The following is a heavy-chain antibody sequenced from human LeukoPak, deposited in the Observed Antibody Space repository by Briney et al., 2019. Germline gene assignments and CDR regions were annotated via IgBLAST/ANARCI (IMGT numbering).Heavy chain of an antibody. Sequence: HPGGSLRLSCAASGFSLRSSEMNWVRQAPGKGPEWVAHINSADNVEYYTDSVRGRFTISRDNAKNSLYLQMNSLRAEDTAVYYCAEWFGEDWGQGTLVTVSS. D-gene: IGHD3-10*01. CDR3: AEWFGED. J-gene: IGHJ4*02. V-gene: IGHV3-48*03. CDR2: INSADNVE. CDR1: GFSLRSSE.